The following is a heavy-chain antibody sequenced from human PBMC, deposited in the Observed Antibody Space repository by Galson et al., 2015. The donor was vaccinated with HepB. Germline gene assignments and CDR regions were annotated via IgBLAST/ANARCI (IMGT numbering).Heavy chain of an antibody. Sequence: PALVKPPQTLTLTCSLSGMSISASGEGVGWIRQSPGKALEWLSLIYWDDTKRYRPSLKTRLTITKDTSKNQVVLKMTNMGPVDTATYFCAKLGNAFFEYWGQGTPVTVSS. V-gene: IGHV2-5*02. CDR2: IYWDDTK. J-gene: IGHJ4*02. D-gene: IGHD4-23*01. CDR1: GMSISASGEG. CDR3: AKLGNAFFEY.